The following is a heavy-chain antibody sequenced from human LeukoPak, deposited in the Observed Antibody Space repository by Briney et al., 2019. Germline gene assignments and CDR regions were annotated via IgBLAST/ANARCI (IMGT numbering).Heavy chain of an antibody. CDR2: IYYSGST. V-gene: IGHV4-30-4*01. CDR3: AREMVVPAAISRYYYYYGMDV. D-gene: IGHD2-2*01. CDR1: GGSISSGDYY. Sequence: PSQTLSLTCTVSGGSISSGDYYWSWIRQPPGKGLEWIGYIYYSGSTYYNPSLKSRVAISVDTSKNQFSLKLSSVTAAVTAVYYCAREMVVPAAISRYYYYYGMDVWGQGTTVTVSS. J-gene: IGHJ6*02.